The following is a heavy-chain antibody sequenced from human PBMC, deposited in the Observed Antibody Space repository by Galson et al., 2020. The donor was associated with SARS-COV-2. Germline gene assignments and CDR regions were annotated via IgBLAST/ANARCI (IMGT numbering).Heavy chain of an antibody. CDR1: GFTFSSYG. D-gene: IGHD2-2*01. Sequence: GESLKISCAASGFTFSSYGMHWVRQAPGKGLEWVAFIRYDGSNKYYADSVKGRFTISRDNSKNTLYLQMTSLRAEDTAVYYCAKICSSTSCQYYYYYYMDVWGKGTTVTVSS. CDR2: IRYDGSNK. V-gene: IGHV3-30*02. CDR3: AKICSSTSCQYYYYYYMDV. J-gene: IGHJ6*03.